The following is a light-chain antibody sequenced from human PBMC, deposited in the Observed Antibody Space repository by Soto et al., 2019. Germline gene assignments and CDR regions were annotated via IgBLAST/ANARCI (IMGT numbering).Light chain of an antibody. CDR2: SNN. Sequence: QSVLTQPPSASGTPGQRVTISCSGSRSNIGSNTVNWYQQLPGTSPKLLIYSNNQRPSGVPDRFSGSKSGTSASLAISGLQSEAEADYYCASGDDSLNGYVFGTGTKVTVL. CDR3: ASGDDSLNGYV. CDR1: RSNIGSNT. J-gene: IGLJ1*01. V-gene: IGLV1-44*01.